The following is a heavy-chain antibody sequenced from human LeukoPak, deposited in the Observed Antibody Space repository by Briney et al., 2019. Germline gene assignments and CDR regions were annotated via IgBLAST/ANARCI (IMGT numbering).Heavy chain of an antibody. J-gene: IGHJ6*02. CDR3: ARRRDYGMDV. V-gene: IGHV5-51*01. Sequence: GESLKISCKGSGYSFTAYWIGWVRQMPGKGLEWMGVIYPGDSDTRYSPSFQGQVTISVDTSINTAYLQWRTLKASDTAMYYYARRRDYGMDVWGQGTTVTVFS. CDR2: IYPGDSDT. CDR1: GYSFTAYW.